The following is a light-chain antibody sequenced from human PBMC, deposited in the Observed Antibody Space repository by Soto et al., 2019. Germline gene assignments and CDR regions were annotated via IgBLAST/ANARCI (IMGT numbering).Light chain of an antibody. CDR2: GAS. V-gene: IGKV1-5*01. CDR1: QSVGTW. CDR3: QQYHTYSYT. J-gene: IGKJ2*01. Sequence: DIQMTQSPSTLSASAGGRVTITCRASQSVGTWVAWYQQKPGKAPKLLIYGASNLESGVPSRFSGSGSGTEFTLTISSLQSDDFATYYCQQYHTYSYTFGQGTKVDIK.